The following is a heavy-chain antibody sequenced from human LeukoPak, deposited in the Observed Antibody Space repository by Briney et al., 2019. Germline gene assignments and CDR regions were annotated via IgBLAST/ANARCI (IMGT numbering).Heavy chain of an antibody. J-gene: IGHJ6*03. Sequence: GGSLRLSCATSGFTFGFYEMNWVRQAPGKGLEWVSGINWNGGSTGYADSVKGRFTISRDNAKNSLYLQMNSLRAEDMALYYCAKDMYSNYYYYYMDVWGKGTTVTVSS. V-gene: IGHV3-20*04. CDR2: INWNGGST. CDR1: GFTFGFYE. D-gene: IGHD4-11*01. CDR3: AKDMYSNYYYYYMDV.